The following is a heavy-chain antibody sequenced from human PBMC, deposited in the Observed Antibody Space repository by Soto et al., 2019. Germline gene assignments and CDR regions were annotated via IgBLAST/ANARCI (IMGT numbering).Heavy chain of an antibody. CDR1: GGSISSYY. CDR3: GREGFRYVDGLHPSRWFDP. V-gene: IGHV4-59*01. J-gene: IGHJ5*02. Sequence: PSETLSLTCTVSGGSISSYYWSWVRQPPGKGLEWIGYIYYSGSTNYNPSLKSRVTISVDTSKNQFSLKLSSVTAADTAVYYCGREGFRYVDGLHPSRWFDPWGQGTLVAVSS. D-gene: IGHD3-9*01. CDR2: IYYSGST.